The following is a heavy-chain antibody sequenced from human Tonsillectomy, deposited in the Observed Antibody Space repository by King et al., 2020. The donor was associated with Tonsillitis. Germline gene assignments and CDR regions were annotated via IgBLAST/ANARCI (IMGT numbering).Heavy chain of an antibody. V-gene: IGHV1-2*02. CDR3: ARVRMTTVTSFHWYFDL. CDR1: GYTFTDYY. D-gene: IGHD4-17*01. J-gene: IGHJ2*01. CDR2: INPNSGDT. Sequence: VQLVESGAEVKKPGASVKVSCKASGYTFTDYYIHWVRQAPGQGLEWMGWINPNSGDTDYAQKFQGRVTMTRDTSITTAYMELSRLRSDDTAVYYCARVRMTTVTSFHWYFDLWGRGTLVTVSS.